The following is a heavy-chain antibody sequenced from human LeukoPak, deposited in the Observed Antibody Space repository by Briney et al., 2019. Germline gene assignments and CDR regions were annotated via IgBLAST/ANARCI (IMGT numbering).Heavy chain of an antibody. Sequence: PGGSMRLSCAASGFTFSSYGMHWVRQAPGKGLEWVSSISSSSSYIYYADSVKGRFTISRDNAKNSLYLQMNSLRAEDTAVYYYARDGGYGSYFDYWGQGTLVTVSS. CDR2: ISSSSSYI. CDR1: GFTFSSYG. V-gene: IGHV3-21*01. CDR3: ARDGGYGSYFDY. D-gene: IGHD5-12*01. J-gene: IGHJ4*02.